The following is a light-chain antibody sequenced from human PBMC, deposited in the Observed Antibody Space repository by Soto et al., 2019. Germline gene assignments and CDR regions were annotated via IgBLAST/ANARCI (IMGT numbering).Light chain of an antibody. CDR3: SSYTSSNTWV. CDR2: EVR. Sequence: QSALTQPASVSGSPGQSITISCTGTSSDVGDYNYVSWYQQHPGKAPKLMIYEVRHRPSRLSNRFSGSKSGNTASLTISGLQAEDDADYYCSSYTSSNTWVFGGGTKVTVL. J-gene: IGLJ3*02. V-gene: IGLV2-14*01. CDR1: SSDVGDYNY.